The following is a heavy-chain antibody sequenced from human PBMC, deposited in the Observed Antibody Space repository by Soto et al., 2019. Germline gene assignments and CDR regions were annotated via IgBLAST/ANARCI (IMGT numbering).Heavy chain of an antibody. CDR1: GGSIISYY. D-gene: IGHD3-3*01. V-gene: IGHV4-59*01. CDR2: IYYSGST. Sequence: LSLTCTVSGGSIISYYWSWIRQPAVKGLEWIGYIYYSGSTNYNPSLKSRVTISVETSKNQFSLKLSSVTAADTAAYYCARLQGYVVLSGSGPDYYVMDVWGQGTKGT. J-gene: IGHJ6*02. CDR3: ARLQGYVVLSGSGPDYYVMDV.